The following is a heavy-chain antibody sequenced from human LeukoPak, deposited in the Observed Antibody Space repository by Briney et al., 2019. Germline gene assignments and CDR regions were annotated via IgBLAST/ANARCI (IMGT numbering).Heavy chain of an antibody. Sequence: ASVKVSCKASGYTFTSYGISWVRQAPGQGLECMGWISAYNGNTNYAQKLQGRVTMTTDTSTSTAYMELRSLRSDDTAVYYCARDQGGSYRGYYYGMDVWGQGTTVTVSS. CDR2: ISAYNGNT. V-gene: IGHV1-18*01. CDR3: ARDQGGSYRGYYYGMDV. D-gene: IGHD1-26*01. CDR1: GYTFTSYG. J-gene: IGHJ6*02.